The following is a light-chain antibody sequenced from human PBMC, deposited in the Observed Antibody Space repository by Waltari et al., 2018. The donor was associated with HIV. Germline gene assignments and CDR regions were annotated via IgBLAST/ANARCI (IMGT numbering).Light chain of an antibody. V-gene: IGKV4-1*01. CDR2: WAS. J-gene: IGKJ4*01. CDR3: QQYYTVPPT. Sequence: DIVMPQSPTSLAVSLGQRAIINCPSSQTVCDSSNNQNYLAWYLQRPGQSTKVLSFWASTRAVGVPDRFRGSGSGTDFSLTRSSLQADDVGVYYCQQYYTVPPTVGGGTKVEI. CDR1: QTVCDSSNNQNY.